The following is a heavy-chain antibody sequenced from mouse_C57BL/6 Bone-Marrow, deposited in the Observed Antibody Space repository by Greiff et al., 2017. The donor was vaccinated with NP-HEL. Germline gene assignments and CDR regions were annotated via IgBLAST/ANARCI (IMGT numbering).Heavy chain of an antibody. D-gene: IGHD2-4*01. V-gene: IGHV10-3*01. Sequence: EVQGVESGGGLVQPKGSLKLSCAASGFTFNSYAMHWVRQAPGKGLEWVARIRSKSSNYATYYADSVKDRFTISRDDSQSMLYLQMNNLKTEDTAMYYCVRDFYDYDGYYFDYWGQGTTLTVSS. J-gene: IGHJ2*01. CDR3: VRDFYDYDGYYFDY. CDR1: GFTFNSYA. CDR2: IRSKSSNYAT.